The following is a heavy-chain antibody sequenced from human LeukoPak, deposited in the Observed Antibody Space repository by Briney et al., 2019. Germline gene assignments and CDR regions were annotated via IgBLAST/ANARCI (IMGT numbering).Heavy chain of an antibody. CDR1: GNYW. Sequence: GGSLRLSRAASGNYWMHWVRQAPGKGLVWVSHINSDGSWTSYADSVKGRFTISKDNAKNTVYLQMNNLRAEDTAVYYCVSLYETYWGRGTLVTVSS. V-gene: IGHV3-74*01. CDR3: VSLYETY. D-gene: IGHD2/OR15-2a*01. J-gene: IGHJ4*02. CDR2: INSDGSWT.